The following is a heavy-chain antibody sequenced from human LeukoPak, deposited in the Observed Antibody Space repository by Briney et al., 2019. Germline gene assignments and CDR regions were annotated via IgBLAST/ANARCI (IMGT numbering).Heavy chain of an antibody. J-gene: IGHJ4*02. Sequence: SETLSLTCAVSGGSISSSNWWSWVRQSPGKGLQWIGEIYHSGGTNYNPSLKSRVTVSVDKSNNQFSLELSSVTAADTAVYYCARWGSGFFDFWGQGSLVTVSS. CDR2: IYHSGGT. CDR1: GGSISSSNW. D-gene: IGHD3-22*01. CDR3: ARWGSGFFDF. V-gene: IGHV4-4*02.